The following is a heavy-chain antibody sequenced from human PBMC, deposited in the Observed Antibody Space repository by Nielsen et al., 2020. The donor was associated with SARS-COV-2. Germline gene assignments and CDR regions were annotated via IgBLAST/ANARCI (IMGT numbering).Heavy chain of an antibody. J-gene: IGHJ6*02. D-gene: IGHD2-15*01. CDR1: GFTFSSYG. V-gene: IGHV3-33*01. CDR2: IWYDGSNK. Sequence: GESLKISCAASGFTFSSYGMHWVRQAPGKGLEWVAVIWYDGSNKYYADSVKGRFTISRDNYKNTLYLQMNSLRAEDTAVYYCARDHYYCSGGSCSSYYGMDVWGQGTTVTVSS. CDR3: ARDHYYCSGGSCSSYYGMDV.